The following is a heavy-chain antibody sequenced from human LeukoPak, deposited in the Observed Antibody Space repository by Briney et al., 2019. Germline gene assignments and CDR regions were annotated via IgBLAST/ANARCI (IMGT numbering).Heavy chain of an antibody. CDR2: IKQDGSEK. J-gene: IGHJ4*02. CDR3: ARVRYYGSGSYLDY. V-gene: IGHV3-7*01. Sequence: GGSLRLSCAASGFTFSIYWTSWVRQAPGKGLEWVANIKQDGSEKYYVDSVKGRFTISRDNAKNSLYLQMNSPRAEDTAVYYCARVRYYGSGSYLDYWGQGTLVTVSS. D-gene: IGHD3-10*01. CDR1: GFTFSIYW.